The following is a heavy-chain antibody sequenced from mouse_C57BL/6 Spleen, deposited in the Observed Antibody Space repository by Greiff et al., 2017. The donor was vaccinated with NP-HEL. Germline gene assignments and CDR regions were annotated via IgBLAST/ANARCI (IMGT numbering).Heavy chain of an antibody. CDR2: ISSGGDYI. D-gene: IGHD1-1*01. J-gene: IGHJ1*03. V-gene: IGHV5-9-1*02. CDR3: TRDYYGSFRYFDV. CDR1: GFTFSSYA. Sequence: EVMLVESGEGLVKPGGSLKLSCAASGFTFSSYAMSWVRQTPEKRLEWVAYISSGGDYIYYADTVKGRFTISRDNARNTLYLQMSSLKSEDTAMYYCTRDYYGSFRYFDVWGTGTTVTVSS.